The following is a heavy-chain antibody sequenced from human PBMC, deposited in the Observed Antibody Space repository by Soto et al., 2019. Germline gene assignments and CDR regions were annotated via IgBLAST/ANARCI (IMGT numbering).Heavy chain of an antibody. CDR3: ARVKAYYGGVNWSDP. V-gene: IGHV1-3*01. CDR2: INAGNGNT. J-gene: IGHJ5*02. D-gene: IGHD2-8*02. CDR1: GYTFTSYA. Sequence: ASVKVSCKASGYTFTSYAMHWVRQAPGQRLEWMGWINAGNGNTKYAQKFQGRVTITRNTSISTAYMELSSLRSEDTAVYYCARVKAYYGGVNWSDPWGQG.